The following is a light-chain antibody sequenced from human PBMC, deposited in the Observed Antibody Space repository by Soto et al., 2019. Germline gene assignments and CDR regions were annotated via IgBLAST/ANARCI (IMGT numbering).Light chain of an antibody. Sequence: QSVLTQAASVSGSPGQAITISCPGTSSDVVGYNYVSWYQHHPGKAPKLRIYDVSNRPPGVSIRFSGSKSDNTASLTISGLQPEDEADYHCSSYTTSNTRQIVFGTGTKVTVL. CDR1: SSDVVGYNY. V-gene: IGLV2-14*03. CDR2: DVS. CDR3: SSYTTSNTRQIV. J-gene: IGLJ1*01.